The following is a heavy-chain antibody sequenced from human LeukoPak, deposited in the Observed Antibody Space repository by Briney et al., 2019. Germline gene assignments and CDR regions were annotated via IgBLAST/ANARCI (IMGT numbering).Heavy chain of an antibody. Sequence: ASVKASCKASGYTFTSYGISWVRQAPGQGLEWMGWISAYNGNTNYAQKLQGRVTMTTDTSTSTAYMELRSLRSDDTAVYYCARERNRIAARWFDPWGQGTLVTVSS. V-gene: IGHV1-18*01. J-gene: IGHJ5*02. CDR1: GYTFTSYG. CDR3: ARERNRIAARWFDP. D-gene: IGHD6-6*01. CDR2: ISAYNGNT.